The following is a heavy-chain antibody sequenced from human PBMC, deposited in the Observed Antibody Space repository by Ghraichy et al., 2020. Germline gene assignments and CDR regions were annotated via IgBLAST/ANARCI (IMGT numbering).Heavy chain of an antibody. Sequence: SVKVSCKASGGTFSSYAISWVRQAPGQGLEWMGGIIPIFGTANYAQKFQGRVTITADESTSTAYMELSSLRSEDTAVYYCASSYYDSSGHRDAFDIWGQGTMVTVSS. V-gene: IGHV1-69*13. D-gene: IGHD3-22*01. CDR3: ASSYYDSSGHRDAFDI. J-gene: IGHJ3*02. CDR2: IIPIFGTA. CDR1: GGTFSSYA.